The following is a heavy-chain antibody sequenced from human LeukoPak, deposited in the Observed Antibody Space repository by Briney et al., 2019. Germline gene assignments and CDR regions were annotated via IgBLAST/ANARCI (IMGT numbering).Heavy chain of an antibody. Sequence: SQTLSLTCAISGDSVSSNSAAWNWIRQSPSRGLEWLGRTYYRSKWFYDYAVSMKSRININPDTSKNQFSLQLKSVTPEDTAVYYCVRDSGYGLDAFDIWGQGTKVTVSS. V-gene: IGHV6-1*01. D-gene: IGHD5-12*01. CDR2: TYYRSKWFY. J-gene: IGHJ3*02. CDR3: VRDSGYGLDAFDI. CDR1: GDSVSSNSAA.